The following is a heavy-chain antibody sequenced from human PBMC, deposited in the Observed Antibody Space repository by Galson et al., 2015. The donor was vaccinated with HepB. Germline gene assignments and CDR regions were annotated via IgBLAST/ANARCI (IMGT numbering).Heavy chain of an antibody. D-gene: IGHD4-11*01. CDR3: AREGVQSVDY. CDR1: GFTFSSYA. J-gene: IGHJ4*02. CDR2: ISYDGSNK. V-gene: IGHV3-30-3*01. Sequence: SLRLSCAASGFTFSSYAMHWVRQAPGKGLEWVAVISYDGSNKYYADSVKGRFTISRDNSKNTLYLQMNSLRAEDTAVYYCAREGVQSVDYWGQGTLVTVSS.